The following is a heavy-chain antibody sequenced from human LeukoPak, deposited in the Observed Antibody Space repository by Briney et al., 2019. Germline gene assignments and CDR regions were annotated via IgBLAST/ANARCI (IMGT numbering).Heavy chain of an antibody. CDR2: IYTSGST. D-gene: IGHD3-22*01. CDR1: GGSISSYY. Sequence: SETLSLTCTVSGGSISSYYWSWIRQPAGKGLEWIGRIYTSGSTNYNPSLKSRVTMSVDTSKNQFSLKLSSVTAADTAVYYCARDQYYYDMEVDAFDIWGQGTMVTVSS. J-gene: IGHJ3*02. CDR3: ARDQYYYDMEVDAFDI. V-gene: IGHV4-4*07.